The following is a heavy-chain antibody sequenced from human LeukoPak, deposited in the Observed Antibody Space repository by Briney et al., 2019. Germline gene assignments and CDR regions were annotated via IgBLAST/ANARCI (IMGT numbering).Heavy chain of an antibody. D-gene: IGHD6-19*01. CDR2: ISHSGNP. J-gene: IGHJ4*02. Sequence: SETLSLTCTVSGGSISSYYWSWVRQPPGKGLEWIGDISHSGNPNYNPSLKSRVSLSVDKPKNQFSLKLSSVTAADTAVYYCASSHVYSSGWYLHYWGQGTLVTVSS. V-gene: IGHV4-59*01. CDR3: ASSHVYSSGWYLHY. CDR1: GGSISSYY.